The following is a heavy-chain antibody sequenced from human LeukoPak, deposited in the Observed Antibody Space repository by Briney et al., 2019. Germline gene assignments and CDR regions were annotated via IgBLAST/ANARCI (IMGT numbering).Heavy chain of an antibody. CDR2: INGRGGII. J-gene: IGHJ4*02. CDR3: AREGDGSRYYFDY. V-gene: IGHV3-48*04. Sequence: GGSLRLSCAASGFTFSSYWMSWVRQAPGKGLEWLSHINGRGGIINYADSVKGRFTISRDNARNSLDLHMSSLGAEDTAVYYCAREGDGSRYYFDYWGQEILVTVSS. CDR1: GFTFSSYW. D-gene: IGHD2-21*01.